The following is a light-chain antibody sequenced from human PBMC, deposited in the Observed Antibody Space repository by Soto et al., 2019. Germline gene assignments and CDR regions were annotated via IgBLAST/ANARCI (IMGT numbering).Light chain of an antibody. CDR1: ESVTSTS. V-gene: IGKV3-20*01. CDR2: AAS. CDR3: QVFGSSPRYT. J-gene: IGKJ2*01. Sequence: EIVLTQSPGTLSLSPGERATLSCRTSESVTSTSLAWYQQKPGQPPRLLIYAASSRATGIPDRFSGSGSGTAFTLTISRLEPEDFAVYYCQVFGSSPRYTFGRGTKLEIK.